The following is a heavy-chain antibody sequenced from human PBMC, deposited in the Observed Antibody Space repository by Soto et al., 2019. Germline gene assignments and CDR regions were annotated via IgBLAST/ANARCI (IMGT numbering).Heavy chain of an antibody. Sequence: QVQLVQSGAEVKKPGSSVKVSCKASGGTFSSYAISWVRQAPGQGLEWMGGIIPIFGTANYAQKFQGRVTLTTDKSTRTAYMELSSLRSEDTDVYYCARENERQSGMEYWGQGTLVTVSS. CDR2: IIPIFGTA. J-gene: IGHJ4*02. D-gene: IGHD3-10*01. CDR3: ARENERQSGMEY. CDR1: GGTFSSYA. V-gene: IGHV1-69*06.